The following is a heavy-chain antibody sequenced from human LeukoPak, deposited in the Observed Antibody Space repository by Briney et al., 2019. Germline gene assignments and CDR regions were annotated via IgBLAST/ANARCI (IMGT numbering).Heavy chain of an antibody. CDR1: GFTFSSYS. CDR3: ARARFSCDNSSCSYRAFDY. CDR2: IDSDGSST. D-gene: IGHD3-22*01. Sequence: GGSLRLSCAASGFTFSSYSMNWVRQAPGKGLVWVSRIDSDGSSTNSADSVKGRFTISRDNAKNTLYLQMNSLRAEDTAVYYCARARFSCDNSSCSYRAFDYWGQGTLVTVSS. J-gene: IGHJ4*02. V-gene: IGHV3-74*01.